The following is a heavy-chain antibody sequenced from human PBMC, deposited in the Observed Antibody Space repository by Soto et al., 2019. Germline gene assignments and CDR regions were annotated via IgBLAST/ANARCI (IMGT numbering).Heavy chain of an antibody. J-gene: IGHJ6*02. CDR3: ARASSSSHGGYYYYGMDV. CDR1: GGTFSSYA. CDR2: IIPIFGTA. Sequence: QVQLVQSGAEVKKPGSSVKVSCKASGGTFSSYAISWVRQAPGQGLEWMGGIIPIFGTANYAQKFQGRVTNTADKSKSTAYMELSSLRSEDTAVYYCARASSSSHGGYYYYGMDVWGQGTTVTVSS. V-gene: IGHV1-69*06. D-gene: IGHD6-6*01.